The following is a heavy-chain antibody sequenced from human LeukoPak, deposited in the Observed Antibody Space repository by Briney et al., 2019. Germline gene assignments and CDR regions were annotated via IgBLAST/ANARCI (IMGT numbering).Heavy chain of an antibody. CDR1: GFTFRNHA. D-gene: IGHD6-13*01. Sequence: GGSLRLSCAASGFTFRNHALSWVRQAPGKGLEWVSYISSSSSTIYYADSVKGRFTISRDNAKNSLYLQMNSLRAEDTAVYYCARDRSSSWYVGFDYWGQGTLVTVSS. V-gene: IGHV3-48*01. J-gene: IGHJ4*02. CDR2: ISSSSSTI. CDR3: ARDRSSSWYVGFDY.